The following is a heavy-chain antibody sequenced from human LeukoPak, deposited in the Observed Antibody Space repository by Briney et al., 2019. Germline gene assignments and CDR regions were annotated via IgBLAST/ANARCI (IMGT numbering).Heavy chain of an antibody. D-gene: IGHD4-17*01. CDR1: GFTFSSYE. CDR2: VSNSGSTI. CDR3: ASPWDYGAH. Sequence: GGSLRLSCAASGFTFSSYEMNWVRQAPGKGLEWVSYVSNSGSTIYYADSVKGRFTISRDNATNSLYLQMNSLRAEDTAVYYCASPWDYGAHWGQGTLVTVSS. J-gene: IGHJ4*02. V-gene: IGHV3-48*03.